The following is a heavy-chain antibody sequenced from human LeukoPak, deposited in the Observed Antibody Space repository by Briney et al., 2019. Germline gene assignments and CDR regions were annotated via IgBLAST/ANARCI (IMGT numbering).Heavy chain of an antibody. CDR1: GYTFTSYY. Sequence: ASVKVSCKASGYTFTSYYMHWVRQAPGQGLEWMGIINPSGGSTSYAQKFQGRVTMTRNTSISTAYMELSSLRSEDTAVYYCARAGVEWDGSGDWFDPWGQGTLVTVSS. CDR3: ARAGVEWDGSGDWFDP. CDR2: INPSGGST. J-gene: IGHJ5*02. V-gene: IGHV1-46*01. D-gene: IGHD3-10*01.